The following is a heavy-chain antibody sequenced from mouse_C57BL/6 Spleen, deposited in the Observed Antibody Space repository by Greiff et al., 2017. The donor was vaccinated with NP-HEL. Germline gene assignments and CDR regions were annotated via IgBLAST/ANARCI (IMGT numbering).Heavy chain of an antibody. V-gene: IGHV1-39*01. CDR1: GYSFTDYN. Sequence: EVKLQESGPELVKPGASVKISCKASGYSFTDYNMNWVKQSNGKSLEWIGVINPNYGTTSYNQKFKGKATLTVDQSSSTAYMQLNSLTSEDSAVYYCARNYYGSSLYYYAMDYWGQGTSVTVSS. CDR3: ARNYYGSSLYYYAMDY. D-gene: IGHD1-1*01. CDR2: INPNYGTT. J-gene: IGHJ4*01.